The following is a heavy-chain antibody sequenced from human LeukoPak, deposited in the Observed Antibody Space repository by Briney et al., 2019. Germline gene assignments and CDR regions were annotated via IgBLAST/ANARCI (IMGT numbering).Heavy chain of an antibody. Sequence: SESLSLTCTVSGGSISGYCWNWIRQSPEKGLEWIGYIYYSGTNNYNPSLKARVTMSLNTSTNQFSLKVLSVTAADTPVFYCAKSKSLGLQYFDNGGQGTLATVSS. V-gene: IGHV4-59*01. CDR3: AKSKSLGLQYFDN. CDR1: GGSISGYC. CDR2: IYYSGTN. D-gene: IGHD1-7*01. J-gene: IGHJ4*02.